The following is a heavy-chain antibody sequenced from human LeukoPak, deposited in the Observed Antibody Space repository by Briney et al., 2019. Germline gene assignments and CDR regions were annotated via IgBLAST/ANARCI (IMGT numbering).Heavy chain of an antibody. CDR2: VTYSGAPT. J-gene: IGHJ6*02. Sequence: PGGSLRLSCAASGFTFSDYAMSWVRQAPGKGLEWVSAVTYSGAPTYYADSVKGRFTISRDTPKNTLYLQMNSLRVEDTAVYYCAKGLQRTPYYYCGMDVWGQGTTVTVSS. D-gene: IGHD2-2*01. CDR1: GFTFSDYA. CDR3: AKGLQRTPYYYCGMDV. V-gene: IGHV3-23*01.